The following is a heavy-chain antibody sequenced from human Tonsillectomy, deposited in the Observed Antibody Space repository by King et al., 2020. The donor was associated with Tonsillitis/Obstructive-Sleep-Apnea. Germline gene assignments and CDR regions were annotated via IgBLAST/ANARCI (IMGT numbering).Heavy chain of an antibody. Sequence: VQLVESGAEVKKPGESLKISCKGSGYNFTSYWNVWVRQMPGKGLEWMGIIYPGDSDSRYSPSFQGQVTISADKSISTAYLQWSSLKASDTAMYYCARHHSSTGTFDYWGQGTLVTVSS. CDR1: GYNFTSYW. CDR3: ARHHSSTGTFDY. CDR2: IYPGDSDS. V-gene: IGHV5-51*01. D-gene: IGHD1-1*01. J-gene: IGHJ4*02.